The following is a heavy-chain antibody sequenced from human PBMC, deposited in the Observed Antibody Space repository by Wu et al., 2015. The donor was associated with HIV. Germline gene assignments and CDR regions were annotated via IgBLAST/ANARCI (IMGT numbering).Heavy chain of an antibody. CDR1: GYTFTDYS. Sequence: QVHLVQSGAEVRKPGASVKVSCKTSGYTFTDYSVHWMRQAPGQGLEWVGWINPNTGGTKDVQKFQGRVTMTRDTSTSTVYMELSGLTSDDTAVYYCTRDSGTHFKYWGQGTLVTVSS. D-gene: IGHD3-10*01. J-gene: IGHJ1*01. V-gene: IGHV1-2*02. CDR3: TRDSGTHFKY. CDR2: INPNTGGT.